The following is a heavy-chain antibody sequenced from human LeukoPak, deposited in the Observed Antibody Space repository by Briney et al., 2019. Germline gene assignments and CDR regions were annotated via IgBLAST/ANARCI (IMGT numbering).Heavy chain of an antibody. J-gene: IGHJ3*02. D-gene: IGHD3-22*01. CDR2: INHSGST. CDR3: APWGYYYDSNGYRGAFDI. Sequence: SETLSLTCAVYGGSFSGYYWSWIRQPPGKGLEWIGEINHSGSTNYNPSLKSRVTISVDTSKNQFSLKLSSVTAADTAVYYCAPWGYYYDSNGYRGAFDIWGQGTMVTVSS. V-gene: IGHV4-34*01. CDR1: GGSFSGYY.